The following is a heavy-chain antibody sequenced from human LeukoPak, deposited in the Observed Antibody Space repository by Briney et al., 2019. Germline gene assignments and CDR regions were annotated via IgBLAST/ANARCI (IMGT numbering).Heavy chain of an antibody. J-gene: IGHJ3*01. CDR3: VNETYTSESNCFDF. Sequence: PGGSLRLSCAASGFIFSSHEMSWVRQAPGKGLEWISYIGGTTRGNTISYAASVKGRFTISRDNPKNSLYLQMNSLTVEDASIYFCVNETYTSESNCFDFWGQGTMVTVSS. V-gene: IGHV3-48*03. CDR2: IGGTTRGNTI. D-gene: IGHD3-16*01. CDR1: GFIFSSHE.